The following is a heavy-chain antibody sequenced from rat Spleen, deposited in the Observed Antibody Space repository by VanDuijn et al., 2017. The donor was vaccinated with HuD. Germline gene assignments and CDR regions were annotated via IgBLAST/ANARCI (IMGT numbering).Heavy chain of an antibody. CDR1: GLSLTSNS. J-gene: IGHJ2*01. CDR2: IQNGGNT. CDR3: IRERYGNPASYYFDY. Sequence: QVQLKESGPGLVQPSQTLSLTCTVSGLSLTSNSVSWIRQPPGKGLEWMGRIQNGGNTDYNSGLKSRLSISRDTSKSQVFLKMNSLQTEDTAIYFCIRERYGNPASYYFDYWGQGVMVTVSS. V-gene: IGHV2-47*01. D-gene: IGHD1-7*01.